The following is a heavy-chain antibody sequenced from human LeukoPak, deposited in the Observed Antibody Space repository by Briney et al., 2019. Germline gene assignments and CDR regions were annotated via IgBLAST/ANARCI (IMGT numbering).Heavy chain of an antibody. J-gene: IGHJ4*02. V-gene: IGHV3-23*01. CDR1: GFTFTNYA. CDR2: ISESGGNT. Sequence: PGGSLRLSCAASGFTFTNYAMSWVRQAPGKGLEWVSAISESGGNTYYADSVKGRFTISRDNSKNTLYLQMNSLRAEDMAVYYCAMIKRDSWGQGTLVTVSS. CDR3: AMIKRDS. D-gene: IGHD3-22*01.